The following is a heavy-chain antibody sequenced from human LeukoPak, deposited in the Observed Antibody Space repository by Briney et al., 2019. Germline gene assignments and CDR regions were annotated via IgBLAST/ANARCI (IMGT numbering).Heavy chain of an antibody. V-gene: IGHV1-18*01. CDR1: GYTFTSYG. J-gene: IGHJ4*02. Sequence: ASVKVSRKASGYTFTSYGISWVRQAPGQGLEWMGWISAYNGNTNYAQKLQGRVTMTTDTSTSTAYMELRSLRSDDTAVYYRARVDSSSWYGSEDYWGQGTLVTVSS. CDR2: ISAYNGNT. D-gene: IGHD6-13*01. CDR3: ARVDSSSWYGSEDY.